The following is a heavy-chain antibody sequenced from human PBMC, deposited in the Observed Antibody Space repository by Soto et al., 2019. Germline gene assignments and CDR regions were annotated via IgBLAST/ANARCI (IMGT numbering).Heavy chain of an antibody. CDR2: IYYSGST. CDR1: GGSSSSYY. D-gene: IGHD3-16*01. J-gene: IGHJ6*02. V-gene: IGHV4-59*01. Sequence: SETLSLTCTVSGGSSSSYYWSWIRQPPGKGLEWIGSIYYSGSTNYNPSLKSRVTISVDTSKNQFSLKLNSVSAADAAVYYCAREQAKGGYYYYAMDVWGQGTTVTVSS. CDR3: AREQAKGGYYYYAMDV.